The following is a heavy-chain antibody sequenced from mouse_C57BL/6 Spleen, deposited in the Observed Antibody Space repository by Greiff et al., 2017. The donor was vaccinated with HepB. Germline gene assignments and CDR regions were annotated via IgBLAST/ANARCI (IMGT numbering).Heavy chain of an antibody. CDR2: ISSGSSTI. V-gene: IGHV5-17*01. J-gene: IGHJ2*01. CDR3: ARGGIYYGYDDYFDY. D-gene: IGHD2-2*01. CDR1: GFTFSDYG. Sequence: EVKLMESGGGLVKPGGSLKLSCAASGFTFSDYGMHWVRQAPEKGLEWVAYISSGSSTIYYADTEKGRFTISRDNAKNTLFLQMTSMRSEDTAMYYCARGGIYYGYDDYFDYWGQGTTLTVSS.